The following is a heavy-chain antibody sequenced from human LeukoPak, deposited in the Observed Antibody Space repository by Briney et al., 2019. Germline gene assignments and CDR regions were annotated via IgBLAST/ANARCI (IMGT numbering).Heavy chain of an antibody. V-gene: IGHV4-39*01. CDR1: GGSISSSSYY. CDR3: ARQPLIYYDSSGYYLDY. Sequence: PSETLSLTCTVSGGSISSSSYYWGWIRQPPGKGLEWIGSIYYSGSTYYNPSLKSRVTISVDTSKNQFSLKLSSVTAADTAVYSCARQPLIYYDSSGYYLDYWGQGTLVTVSS. J-gene: IGHJ4*02. CDR2: IYYSGST. D-gene: IGHD3-22*01.